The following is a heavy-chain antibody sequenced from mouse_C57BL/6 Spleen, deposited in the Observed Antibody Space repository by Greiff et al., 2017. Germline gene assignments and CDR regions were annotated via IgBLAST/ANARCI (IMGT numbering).Heavy chain of an antibody. J-gene: IGHJ4*01. V-gene: IGHV5-17*01. D-gene: IGHD1-2*01. CDR2: ISSGSSTI. CDR1: GFTFSDYG. Sequence: EVKLVESGGGLVKPGGSLKLSCAASGFTFSDYGMHWVRQAPEKGLEWVAYISSGSSTIYYADTVQGRFTISRDNAKNTLFLQMTSLRSEDTAMYYCARLTTALHYAMDYWGQGTSVTVSS. CDR3: ARLTTALHYAMDY.